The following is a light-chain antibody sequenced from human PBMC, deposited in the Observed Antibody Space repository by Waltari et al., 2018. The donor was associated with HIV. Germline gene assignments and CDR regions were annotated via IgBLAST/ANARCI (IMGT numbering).Light chain of an antibody. Sequence: QSALTQPASVSGSPGQSINISCTGTSSDVGAYNYVSVYQLPPGKAPKLMIYDVSNRPSGVSDRFSGSKSANTASLTISGLQAEDEAHYYCSSYTSSSTVVFGGGTKLTVL. CDR2: DVS. CDR1: SSDVGAYNY. CDR3: SSYTSSSTVV. J-gene: IGLJ2*01. V-gene: IGLV2-14*03.